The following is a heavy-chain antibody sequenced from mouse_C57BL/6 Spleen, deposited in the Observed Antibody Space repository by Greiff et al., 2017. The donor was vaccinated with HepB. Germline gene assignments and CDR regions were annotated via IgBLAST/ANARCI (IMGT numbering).Heavy chain of an antibody. CDR1: GYSFTSYY. CDR3: ARDAYGNYWFAY. J-gene: IGHJ3*01. D-gene: IGHD2-1*01. CDR2: IYPGSGNT. V-gene: IGHV1-66*01. Sequence: QVQLQQSGPELVKPGASVKISCKASGYSFTSYYIHWVKQRPGQGLEWIGWIYPGSGNTKYNEKFKGKATLTADTSSSTAYMQLSSLTSEDSAVYYCARDAYGNYWFAYWGQGTLVTVSA.